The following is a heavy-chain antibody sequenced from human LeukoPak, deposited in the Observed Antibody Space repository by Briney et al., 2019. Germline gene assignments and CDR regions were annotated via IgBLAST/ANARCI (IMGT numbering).Heavy chain of an antibody. D-gene: IGHD3-22*01. Sequence: PGGSLRLSCAASGFTFSSYGMHWVRQAPGKGLEWVAVIRYDGSNKYFADSAKGRFTISRDNSKHTLYLQVNSLRPEDTAVYYCARGGTYYYDSSGYRFDYWGQGTLVTVSS. V-gene: IGHV3-30*02. CDR1: GFTFSSYG. CDR3: ARGGTYYYDSSGYRFDY. J-gene: IGHJ4*02. CDR2: IRYDGSNK.